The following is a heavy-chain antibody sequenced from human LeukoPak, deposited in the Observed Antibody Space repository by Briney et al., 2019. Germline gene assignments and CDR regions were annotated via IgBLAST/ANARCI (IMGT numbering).Heavy chain of an antibody. CDR2: ISMSGGAT. Sequence: GGSLRLSCVVSGFIVSGDYMSWVRQAPGKGLEWVSAISMSGGATYYADSVKGRFTISRDNSKNTLSLQMNSLRAEDTAVYYCAKKTLRFLEWFPFDYWGQGTLVTVSS. CDR3: AKKTLRFLEWFPFDY. D-gene: IGHD3-3*01. CDR1: GFIVSGDY. J-gene: IGHJ4*02. V-gene: IGHV3-23*01.